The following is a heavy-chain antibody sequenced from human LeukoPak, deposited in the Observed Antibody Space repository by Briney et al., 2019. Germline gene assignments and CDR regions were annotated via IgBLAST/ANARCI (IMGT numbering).Heavy chain of an antibody. J-gene: IGHJ4*02. CDR3: ARGVRGVIITNHPFDY. V-gene: IGHV4-34*01. D-gene: IGHD3-10*01. CDR1: GGSFSGYY. CDR2: INHSGST. Sequence: KPSETLSLTCAVYGGSFSGYYWSWIRQPPGKGLEWIGEINHSGSTNYNPSLKSRVTISVDTSKNQFSLKLSSVTAADTAVYYCARGVRGVIITNHPFDYWGQGSLVTVSP.